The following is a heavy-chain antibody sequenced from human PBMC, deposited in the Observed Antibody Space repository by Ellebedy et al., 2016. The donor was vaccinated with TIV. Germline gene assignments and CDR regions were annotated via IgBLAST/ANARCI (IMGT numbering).Heavy chain of an antibody. D-gene: IGHD4-23*01. CDR3: ARDGGHGGDSAWFFDL. CDR2: ISSTRTNI. J-gene: IGHJ2*01. Sequence: GESLKISCAASGFTFSSFSMNWVRQAPGKGLEWVSYISSTRTNIYYTDSVKGRFTSSRDNAKNSLSLQMNSLRDEDTAVYFCARDGGHGGDSAWFFDLWGRGTLVTVSS. CDR1: GFTFSSFS. V-gene: IGHV3-48*02.